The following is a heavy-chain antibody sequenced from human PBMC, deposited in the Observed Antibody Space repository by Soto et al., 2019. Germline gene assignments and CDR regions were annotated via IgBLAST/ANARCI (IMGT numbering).Heavy chain of an antibody. CDR1: GGSISSYY. J-gene: IGHJ5*02. V-gene: IGHV4-59*01. D-gene: IGHD3-16*01. Sequence: KASETLSLTCTVSGGSISSYYWSWIRQPPGKGLEWIGYIYYSGSTNYNPSLKSRVTISVDTSKNQFSLKLSSVTAADTAVYYCARVSPFKATGGLHWFDPWGQGTLVTVSS. CDR3: ARVSPFKATGGLHWFDP. CDR2: IYYSGST.